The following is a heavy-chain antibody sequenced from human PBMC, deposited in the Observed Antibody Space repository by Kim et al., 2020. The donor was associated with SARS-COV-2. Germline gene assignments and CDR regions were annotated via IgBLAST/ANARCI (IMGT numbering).Heavy chain of an antibody. CDR1: GYSFTSYW. CDR2: IYPGDSDT. CDR3: ARQGLTVTSPEYYYYSMDV. J-gene: IGHJ6*02. Sequence: GESLKISCKGSGYSFTSYWIGWVRQMPGKGLEWMGIIYPGDSDTRYSPSFQGQVTISADKSISTAYLQWSSLKASDTAMYYCARQGLTVTSPEYYYYSMDVWGQGTTVTVSS. D-gene: IGHD4-17*01. V-gene: IGHV5-51*01.